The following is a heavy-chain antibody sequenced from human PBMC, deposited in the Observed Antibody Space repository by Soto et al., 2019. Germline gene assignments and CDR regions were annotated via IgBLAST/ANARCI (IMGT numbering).Heavy chain of an antibody. V-gene: IGHV4-39*01. CDR2: IYYTGIT. CDR1: GPSISSSSYY. D-gene: IGHD6-19*01. Sequence: SEPPCLTCPFSGPSISSSSYYWGWIRQPPGKGLEWIGSIYYTGITHYNPSLKSRATISIDTSKNQFSLNLNSVTATDTAVYSCARPARQDTVAGNYWGQGTLVTVSS. J-gene: IGHJ4*02. CDR3: ARPARQDTVAGNY.